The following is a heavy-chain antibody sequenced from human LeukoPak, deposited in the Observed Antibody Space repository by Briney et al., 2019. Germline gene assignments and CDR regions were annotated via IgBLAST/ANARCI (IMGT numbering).Heavy chain of an antibody. V-gene: IGHV3-30*18. CDR2: ISYDGSNK. CDR1: GFTFSSYG. Sequence: GGSLRLSCAASGFTFSSYGMHWVRQAPGKGLEWLAVISYDGSNKYYADSVKGRFTISRDNSKNTLYLQMNSLRAEDTAVYYCAKNRDRGVPTYYYDSSGSSHFDLWGRGTLVTVSS. D-gene: IGHD3-22*01. CDR3: AKNRDRGVPTYYYDSSGSSHFDL. J-gene: IGHJ2*01.